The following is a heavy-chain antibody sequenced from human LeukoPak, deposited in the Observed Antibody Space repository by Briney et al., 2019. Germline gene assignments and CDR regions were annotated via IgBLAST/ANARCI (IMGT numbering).Heavy chain of an antibody. D-gene: IGHD3-22*01. J-gene: IGHJ4*02. Sequence: SETLSLTCTVSGGSISSYYWSWIRQPPGKGPEWIGYIYYSGSTNYNPSLKSRATISVDTSKNQFSLKLSSVTAADTAVYYCAIYYYDSSGYCLPTDYWGQGTLVTVSS. CDR3: AIYYYDSSGYCLPTDY. CDR1: GGSISSYY. V-gene: IGHV4-59*01. CDR2: IYYSGST.